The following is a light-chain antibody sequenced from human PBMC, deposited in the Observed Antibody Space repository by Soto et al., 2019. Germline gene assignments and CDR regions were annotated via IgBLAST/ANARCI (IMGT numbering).Light chain of an antibody. Sequence: DIVMTQSPDSLAVSLGERATINCKSSQSVFYSSNNKNYLAWYQQKPGQPPKLLMYWASTRESGVPDRFSGSGSGTDFTLTISGLQAEDVAVYYCQQYYGTPYTFGQGTKLEIQ. CDR1: QSVFYSSNNKNY. J-gene: IGKJ2*01. CDR2: WAS. V-gene: IGKV4-1*01. CDR3: QQYYGTPYT.